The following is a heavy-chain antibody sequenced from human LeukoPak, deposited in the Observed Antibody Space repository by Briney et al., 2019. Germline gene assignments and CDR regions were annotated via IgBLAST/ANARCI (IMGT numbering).Heavy chain of an antibody. Sequence: SETLSLTCTVSGYSISSGYYWGWIRQPPGKGLEWIGSIYHSGSSYYNPSLKSRVTISVDTSKNQFSLRLSSVTAADTAVYYCARGPGIAPFDSSGYYYYFDYWGQGTLVTVSS. CDR2: IYHSGSS. D-gene: IGHD3-22*01. CDR3: ARGPGIAPFDSSGYYYYFDY. CDR1: GYSISSGYY. V-gene: IGHV4-38-2*02. J-gene: IGHJ4*02.